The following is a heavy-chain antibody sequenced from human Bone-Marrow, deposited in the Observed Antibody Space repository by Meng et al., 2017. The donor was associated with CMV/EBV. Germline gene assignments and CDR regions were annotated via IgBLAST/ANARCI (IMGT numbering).Heavy chain of an antibody. CDR1: GGTLSSYP. CDR2: IIPIFGTT. D-gene: IGHD2-2*02. V-gene: IGHV1-69*05. J-gene: IGHJ4*02. CDR3: AREVPRYQLLYLNSYFDY. Sequence: SVKVSCKASGGTLSSYPISWVRQAPGQGLEWMGGIIPIFGTTNSAQKFQGRVTITTDESTSTAYMELSSLRSEDTAVYYCAREVPRYQLLYLNSYFDYWGQGTLATVSS.